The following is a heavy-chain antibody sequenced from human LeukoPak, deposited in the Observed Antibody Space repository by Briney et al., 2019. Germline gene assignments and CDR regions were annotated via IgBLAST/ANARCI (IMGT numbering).Heavy chain of an antibody. CDR3: ARGRKDTFGGVISPDAFDI. Sequence: WIXPXXSRGXEWXGRTYYRSKWYNDYAVSVKSRITINPDTSKNQFSLQLNSVTPEDTAEYYCARGRKDTFGGVISPDAFDIWGQGTMVTVSS. J-gene: IGHJ3*02. D-gene: IGHD3-16*02. CDR2: TYYRSKWYN. V-gene: IGHV6-1*01.